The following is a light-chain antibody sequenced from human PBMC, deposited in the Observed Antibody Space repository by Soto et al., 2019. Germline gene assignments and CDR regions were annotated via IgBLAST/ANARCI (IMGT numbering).Light chain of an antibody. CDR1: QSVGIN. CDR2: GVY. J-gene: IGKJ4*01. Sequence: EVVMTQSPAILSVSPGERATLSCRASQSVGINVAWYQQKPGQSPRLLIYGVYSRATGIPDRFSGSGSGTDFTLTISRLAPEDFAVYYCQQYGSSPLTFGGGTKVDIK. CDR3: QQYGSSPLT. V-gene: IGKV3-20*01.